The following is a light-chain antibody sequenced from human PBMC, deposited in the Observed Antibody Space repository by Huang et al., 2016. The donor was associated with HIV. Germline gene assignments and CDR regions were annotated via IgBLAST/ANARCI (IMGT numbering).Light chain of an antibody. CDR2: GSS. CDR1: QSISAY. Sequence: DIQMTQSPSSLSAYVGDRVTITCRARQSISAYLNWYQQKPGKAPKILIYGSSTLQSVVPSMFMGIGSGTDFTLTINSLQPEYFATYYCQKSYTTPLTFGGGTKVEI. V-gene: IGKV1-39*01. J-gene: IGKJ4*01. CDR3: QKSYTTPLT.